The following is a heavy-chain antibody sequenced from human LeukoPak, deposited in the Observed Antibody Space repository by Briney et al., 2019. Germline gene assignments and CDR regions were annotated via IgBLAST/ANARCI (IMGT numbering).Heavy chain of an antibody. CDR1: GFTFSSYD. J-gene: IGHJ4*02. CDR2: IGTAGDT. Sequence: GGSLRLSCAASGFTFSSYDMHWVRQATGKGLEWVSAIGTAGDTYYPGSVKGRFTISRDNSKNTLYLQMNSLRAEDTAVYYCAKDRAHYDFWSGIFDYWGQGTLVTVSS. D-gene: IGHD3-3*01. V-gene: IGHV3-13*01. CDR3: AKDRAHYDFWSGIFDY.